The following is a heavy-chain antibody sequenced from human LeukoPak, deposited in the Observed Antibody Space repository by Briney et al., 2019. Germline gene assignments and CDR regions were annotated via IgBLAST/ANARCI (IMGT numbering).Heavy chain of an antibody. CDR3: AKSNGVWFGELLGYRYFDL. CDR2: ISGSGGST. D-gene: IGHD3-10*01. Sequence: GGSLRLSCAASGFTFSSYAMSWVRQAPGKGLEWVSAISGSGGSTYYADSVKGRFTISRDNSKNTLYLQMNSLRAEDTAVYYCAKSNGVWFGELLGYRYFDLWGRGTLVTVSS. CDR1: GFTFSSYA. V-gene: IGHV3-23*01. J-gene: IGHJ2*01.